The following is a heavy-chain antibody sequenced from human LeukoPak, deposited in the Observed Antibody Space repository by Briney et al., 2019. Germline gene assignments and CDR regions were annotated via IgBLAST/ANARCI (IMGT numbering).Heavy chain of an antibody. CDR3: AKSLVLSDYDFWSGYSQPRYYFDY. J-gene: IGHJ4*02. CDR2: ISGSGGTT. D-gene: IGHD3-3*01. CDR1: GFTFSSYA. V-gene: IGHV3-23*01. Sequence: PGGSLRLSCAASGFTFSSYAMSWVRQAPGKGLEWVSAISGSGGTTYFADSVKGRFTISRDNSKNTLYLQMNSLRAEDTAVYYCAKSLVLSDYDFWSGYSQPRYYFDYWGQGTLVTVSS.